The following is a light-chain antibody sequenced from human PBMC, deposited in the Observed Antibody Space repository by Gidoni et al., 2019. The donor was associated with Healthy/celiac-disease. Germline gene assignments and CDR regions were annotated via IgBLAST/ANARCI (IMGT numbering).Light chain of an antibody. Sequence: IQLTQSPSFLSASVGDRVTITCWASQGISSYLAWYQQKPGKAPKLLIYAASTLQSGVPSRFSGSGSGTEFTLTISSLQPEDFATYYCQQLNSYPPCTFGPGTKVDIK. CDR3: QQLNSYPPCT. CDR2: AAS. J-gene: IGKJ3*01. CDR1: QGISSY. V-gene: IGKV1-9*01.